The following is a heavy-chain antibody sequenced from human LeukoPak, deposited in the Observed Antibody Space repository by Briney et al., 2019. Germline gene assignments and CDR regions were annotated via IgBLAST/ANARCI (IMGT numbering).Heavy chain of an antibody. CDR2: ISGSGGST. J-gene: IGHJ4*02. D-gene: IGHD3-9*01. CDR1: GFTFSSYA. V-gene: IGHV3-23*01. Sequence: PGGSLRLSCAASGFTFSSYAMSWVRQAPGKGLEWVSAISGSGGSTYYADSVKGRFTISRDNSKNTLYLQMNSLRAEDTAVYYCATAEGLRYFDWLFGYWGQGTLVTVSS. CDR3: ATAEGLRYFDWLFGY.